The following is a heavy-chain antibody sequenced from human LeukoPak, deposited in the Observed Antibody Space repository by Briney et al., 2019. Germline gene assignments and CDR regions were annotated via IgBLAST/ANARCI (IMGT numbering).Heavy chain of an antibody. Sequence: GGSLRLSCAATGFIFSDYWMAWVRQAPGRGLEWVASIKKDGERIYYVDSVKGRLTISRDNAKNSLYLQMNSQRTEDTAVYYCARDGAAPGLYFDSWGQGTLVTVSS. J-gene: IGHJ4*02. D-gene: IGHD6-13*01. CDR1: GFIFSDYW. CDR3: ARDGAAPGLYFDS. V-gene: IGHV3-7*01. CDR2: IKKDGERI.